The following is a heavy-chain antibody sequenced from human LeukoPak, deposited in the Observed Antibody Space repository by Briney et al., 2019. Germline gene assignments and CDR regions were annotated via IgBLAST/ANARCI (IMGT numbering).Heavy chain of an antibody. Sequence: GSLRLSCAASGFTFSSYAMSWVRQAPGKGLERVSAISGSGGSTYYADSVKGRFTISRDNSKNTLYLQMNSLRAEDTAVYYCAKGTPASTGYYDILTGYHGAFDIWGQGTMVTVSS. CDR2: ISGSGGST. CDR3: AKGTPASTGYYDILTGYHGAFDI. V-gene: IGHV3-23*01. CDR1: GFTFSSYA. J-gene: IGHJ3*02. D-gene: IGHD3-9*01.